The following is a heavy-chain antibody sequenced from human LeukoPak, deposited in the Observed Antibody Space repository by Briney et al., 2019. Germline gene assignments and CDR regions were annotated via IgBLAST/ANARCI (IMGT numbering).Heavy chain of an antibody. CDR2: IYTGGTT. Sequence: GGSLRLSCAASGFTVTSNHMDWVRQAPGKGLEWVSIIYTGGTTHYADSLKDRFTISRDDSINTLYLQMNSLRAEDTAVYYCARDSSSYYFDYWGQGTLVTVSS. J-gene: IGHJ4*02. CDR3: ARDSSSYYFDY. D-gene: IGHD6-6*01. V-gene: IGHV3-66*01. CDR1: GFTVTSNH.